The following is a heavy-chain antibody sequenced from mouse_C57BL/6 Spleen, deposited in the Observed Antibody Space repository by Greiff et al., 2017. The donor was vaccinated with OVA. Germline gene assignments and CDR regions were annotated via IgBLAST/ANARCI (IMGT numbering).Heavy chain of an antibody. Sequence: QVQLQQSGPGLVQPSQSLSITCTVSGFSLTSYGVHWVRQSPGKGLEWLGVIWSGGSTDYNAAFISRLSISKDNSKSQVFFKMNSLQADDTAIYYCARNGYYSFLDVWGTGTTVTVSS. J-gene: IGHJ1*03. V-gene: IGHV2-2*01. CDR1: GFSLTSYG. D-gene: IGHD2-3*01. CDR3: ARNGYYSFLDV. CDR2: IWSGGST.